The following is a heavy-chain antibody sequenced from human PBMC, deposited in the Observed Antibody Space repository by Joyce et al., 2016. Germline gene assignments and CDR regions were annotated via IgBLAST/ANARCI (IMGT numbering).Heavy chain of an antibody. Sequence: QVQLQQWGAGLLKPSETLSLTCGVNGGPFRGFLWTWVRQPPGEELQWIGDVNTSGATNYNPSLKGRVTISVDTSKNQFSLTLTSITAADTAMYYCARSQWLAPLMYWGQGSLVAVSS. CDR3: ARSQWLAPLMY. CDR2: VNTSGAT. CDR1: GGPFRGFL. J-gene: IGHJ4*02. D-gene: IGHD6-19*01. V-gene: IGHV4-34*02.